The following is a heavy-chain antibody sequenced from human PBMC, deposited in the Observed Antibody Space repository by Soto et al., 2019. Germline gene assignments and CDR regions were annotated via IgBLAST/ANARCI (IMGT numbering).Heavy chain of an antibody. J-gene: IGHJ4*02. CDR2: IYSSGST. V-gene: IGHV4-39*01. D-gene: IGHD4-4*01. CDR3: ARRVTSAYNFDY. Sequence: QLQLQESGPGLVKPSETLSLTCTVSGGSISSSSNYWGWIRQPPGKGLEWIGSIYSSGSTYYNLSLKSRVTIPVDTSKHQFSLKLSSVTAADTAVYYCARRVTSAYNFDYWGQGTLVTVSS. CDR1: GGSISSSSNY.